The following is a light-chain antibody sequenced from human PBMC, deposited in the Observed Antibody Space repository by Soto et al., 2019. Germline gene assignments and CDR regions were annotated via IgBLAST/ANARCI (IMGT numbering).Light chain of an antibody. Sequence: DIQMTQSPSSLSASVGDSVTITCRPSQGITNYLVWFQQKPGEVPKGXIYAASSLPRGVASRFSGSGSGTDFTLTISSLQPEDVATYYCQQHNTYPLTFGGGTQVDIK. CDR1: QGITNY. CDR2: AAS. V-gene: IGKV1-17*03. J-gene: IGKJ4*01. CDR3: QQHNTYPLT.